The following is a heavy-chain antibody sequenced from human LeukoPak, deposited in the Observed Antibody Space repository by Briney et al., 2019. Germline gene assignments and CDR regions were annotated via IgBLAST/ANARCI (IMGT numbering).Heavy chain of an antibody. CDR3: ARDNSLTPVDY. D-gene: IGHD4-23*01. CDR2: ISSSSSYI. J-gene: IGHJ4*02. V-gene: IGHV3-21*01. CDR1: GFTFSSYS. Sequence: KPGGSLRLSCAASGFTFSSYSMNWVGQAPGKGREWVPSISSSSSYIYYADSVKGRFTISRHNAKNSLYLQMNTLRAEDTAVYYCARDNSLTPVDYWGQGTLVTVSS.